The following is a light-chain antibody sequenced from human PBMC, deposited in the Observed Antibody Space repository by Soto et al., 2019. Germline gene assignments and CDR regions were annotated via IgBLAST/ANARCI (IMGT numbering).Light chain of an antibody. V-gene: IGKV3-15*01. J-gene: IGKJ2*01. CDR1: ESVSSH. Sequence: ERVMTQSPATLSVSPGERATLSCWASESVSSHLAWYQQKPGLAPRLLIFGASTRATGVPARFIGSGSGTEFTLTISSLQSEDFAIYYCQHYNNWPHTFGQGTKADIK. CDR2: GAS. CDR3: QHYNNWPHT.